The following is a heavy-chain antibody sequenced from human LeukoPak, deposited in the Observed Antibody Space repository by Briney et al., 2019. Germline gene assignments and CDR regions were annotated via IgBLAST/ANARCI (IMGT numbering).Heavy chain of an antibody. CDR1: GYTFSSFG. V-gene: IGHV1-18*01. CDR3: ATSITTLTAFDY. Sequence: ASVKVSCKASGYTFSSFGISWVRQAPGQGLEWMGWISGYNGNTNYAQKLQGRVTMTTDTSTSTAYMELRSLRSDDTAVYYCATSITTLTAFDYWGQGTLVTVSS. J-gene: IGHJ4*02. D-gene: IGHD4-17*01. CDR2: ISGYNGNT.